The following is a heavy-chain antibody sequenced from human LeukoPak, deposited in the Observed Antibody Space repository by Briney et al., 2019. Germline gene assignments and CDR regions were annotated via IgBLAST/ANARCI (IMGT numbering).Heavy chain of an antibody. J-gene: IGHJ4*02. D-gene: IGHD2-2*02. CDR3: TKGSNTWPSLFDY. CDR2: ISSSSSYI. Sequence: GGSLRLSCAASGFTFSSYSMNWVRQAPGKGLEWVSSISSSSSYIYYADSVKGRFTISRDNNKNSLYLQMTSLRTEDTALYYCTKGSNTWPSLFDYWGQGTLVTVSS. V-gene: IGHV3-21*04. CDR1: GFTFSSYS.